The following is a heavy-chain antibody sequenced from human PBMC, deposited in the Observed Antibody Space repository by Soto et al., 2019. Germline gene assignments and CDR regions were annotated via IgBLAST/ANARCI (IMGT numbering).Heavy chain of an antibody. CDR3: ARADGHNFDTWFNP. CDR2: INTGTGHT. CDR1: GYTFRSYA. V-gene: IGHV1-3*04. J-gene: IGHJ5*02. Sequence: QVPLEQSGAEVRKPGASLNVSCKTSGYTFRSYAMHWVRQAPGQRLEWMGWINTGTGHTKYSEKMQGRVTLTSDASAHTAYMELSRLTSEDTAVYFCARADGHNFDTWFNPWGQGTLVTVSS. D-gene: IGHD1-1*01.